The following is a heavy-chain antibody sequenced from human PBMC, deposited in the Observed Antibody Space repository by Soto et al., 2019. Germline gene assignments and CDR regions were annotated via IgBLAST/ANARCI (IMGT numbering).Heavy chain of an antibody. CDR2: ISYDGSNK. D-gene: IGHD3-10*01. J-gene: IGHJ6*02. CDR1: GFTFSSYG. Sequence: GGSLRLSCAASGFTFSSYGMHWVRQAPGKGLEWVAVISYDGSNKYYADSVKGRFTISRDNSKNTLYLQMNSLRAEDTAVYYCAKEGPRFGELLDYYYYGMDVWGQGTTVTV. V-gene: IGHV3-30*18. CDR3: AKEGPRFGELLDYYYYGMDV.